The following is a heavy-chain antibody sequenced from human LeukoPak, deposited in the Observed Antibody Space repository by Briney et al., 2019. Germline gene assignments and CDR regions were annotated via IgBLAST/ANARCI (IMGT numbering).Heavy chain of an antibody. V-gene: IGHV3-7*01. CDR2: IGEDGSEK. CDR3: AREGSYDFWSGYPFFDY. CDR1: GFTFSSYW. Sequence: HPGGSLRLSCAASGFTFSSYWMTWVRQAPGKGLEWVANIGEDGSEKYYVDSVKGRFTISRDNAKNSLYLQMNSLRAEDTAVYYCAREGSYDFWSGYPFFDYWGQGTLVTVSS. J-gene: IGHJ4*02. D-gene: IGHD3-3*01.